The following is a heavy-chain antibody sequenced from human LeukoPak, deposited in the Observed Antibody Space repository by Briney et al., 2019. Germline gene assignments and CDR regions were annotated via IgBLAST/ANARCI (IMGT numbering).Heavy chain of an antibody. CDR1: GYTFTSYD. CDR2: IIPIFGTA. Sequence: GASVKVSCKASGYTFTSYDISWVRQAPGQGLEWMGGIIPIFGTANYAQKFQGRVTITADESTSTAYMELSSLRSEDTAVYYCARRIAVAGSVYLDYWGQGTLVTVSS. D-gene: IGHD6-19*01. J-gene: IGHJ4*02. V-gene: IGHV1-69*13. CDR3: ARRIAVAGSVYLDY.